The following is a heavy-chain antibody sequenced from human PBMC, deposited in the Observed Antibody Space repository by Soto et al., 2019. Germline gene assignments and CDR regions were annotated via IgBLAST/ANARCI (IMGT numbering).Heavy chain of an antibody. CDR1: GGSISSGYYY. CDR2: IYYSGNT. Sequence: PSETLSLTCSVSGGSISSGYYYWSWIRQPPGKGLEWIGNIYYSGNTYYNPSLKSRLIISIDTPKNQFSLKVGSVTAADTAVYYCASSSLSGMDVWGQGTTVTVYS. CDR3: ASSSLSGMDV. V-gene: IGHV4-30-4*01. D-gene: IGHD2-2*01. J-gene: IGHJ6*02.